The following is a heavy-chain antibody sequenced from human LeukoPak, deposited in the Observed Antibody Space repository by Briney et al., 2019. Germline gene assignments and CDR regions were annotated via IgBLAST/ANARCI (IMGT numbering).Heavy chain of an antibody. CDR3: ARGDSYPRGGYYFDY. CDR1: GGTFSSYA. Sequence: SVKVSCKASGGTFSSYAISWVRQAPGQGLEWMGGIIPIFGTANYAQKFQGRVTITADESTSTAYMELSSLGSEDTAVYYCARGDSYPRGGYYFDYWGQGTLVTVSS. J-gene: IGHJ4*02. CDR2: IIPIFGTA. V-gene: IGHV1-69*01. D-gene: IGHD3-16*01.